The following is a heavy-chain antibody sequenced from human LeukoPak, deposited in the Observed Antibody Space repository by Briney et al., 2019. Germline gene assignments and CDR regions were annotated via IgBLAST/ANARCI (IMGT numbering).Heavy chain of an antibody. CDR1: RFTFSIYA. Sequence: GGSLRLSCAASRFTFSIYAMHWARQAPGKGLEWVAVISHDGSNKYYADSVKGRFTISRDNSKNTLYLQMNSLRAEDTAIYYCARGDGRFSSGWYDSYYFDYWGQGTLVTVSS. CDR3: ARGDGRFSSGWYDSYYFDY. V-gene: IGHV3-30*04. J-gene: IGHJ4*02. D-gene: IGHD6-19*01. CDR2: ISHDGSNK.